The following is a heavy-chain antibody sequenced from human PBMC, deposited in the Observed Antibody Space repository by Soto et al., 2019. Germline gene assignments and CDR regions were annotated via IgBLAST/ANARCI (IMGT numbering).Heavy chain of an antibody. CDR3: ARANDFWSGYYNDFDY. CDR2: ISAYNGNT. Sequence: GASVKVSCKASGYTFTSYGISWVRQAPGQGLEWMGWISAYNGNTNYAQKLQGRVTMTTDTSTSTAYMELRSLRSDDTAVYYCARANDFWSGYYNDFDYWGQGTLVTVSS. J-gene: IGHJ4*02. D-gene: IGHD3-3*01. CDR1: GYTFTSYG. V-gene: IGHV1-18*01.